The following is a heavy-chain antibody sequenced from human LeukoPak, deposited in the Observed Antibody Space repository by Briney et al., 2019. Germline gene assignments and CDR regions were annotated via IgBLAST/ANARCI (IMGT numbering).Heavy chain of an antibody. V-gene: IGHV1-18*01. CDR2: ISAYNGNT. CDR1: GYTFTNYG. Sequence: ASVEVSCKASGYTFTNYGISWVRQPPGQGLEWMGWISAYNGNTNYAQXLQGRVTMTTDTSTSTAYMELRSLRSDDTAVYYCARDWEEPPNDAFDIWGQGTMVTVSS. CDR3: ARDWEEPPNDAFDI. J-gene: IGHJ3*02. D-gene: IGHD1-14*01.